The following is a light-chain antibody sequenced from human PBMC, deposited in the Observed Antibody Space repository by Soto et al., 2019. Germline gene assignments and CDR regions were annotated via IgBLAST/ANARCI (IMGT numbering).Light chain of an antibody. CDR2: GAS. V-gene: IGKV3-15*01. J-gene: IGKJ1*01. CDR3: QQYRNWPRT. CDR1: QSVSSSY. Sequence: EIVLTQSPGPLSLSPGERSTPSGTASQSVSSSYLAWYQQKPGQAPRLLIYGASTRATGIPARFSGSGSGTEFTLTSNSLQSEDFAVYYCQQYRNWPRTVGQGTKVDIK.